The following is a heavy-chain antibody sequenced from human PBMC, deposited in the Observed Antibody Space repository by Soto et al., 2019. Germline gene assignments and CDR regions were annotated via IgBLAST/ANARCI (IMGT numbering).Heavy chain of an antibody. CDR3: ATSQKGYNWNYFDH. CDR2: IYYSGST. D-gene: IGHD1-20*01. J-gene: IGHJ4*02. CDR1: GDSISSYY. V-gene: IGHV4-59*01. Sequence: SETLSLTFTVSGDSISSYYWSWIRQPPGKGLEWIGYIYYSGSTNYNPSLKSRVTISVDTSKNQFSLKLSSVTAADTAVYYCATSQKGYNWNYFDHWAQGALVTVSS.